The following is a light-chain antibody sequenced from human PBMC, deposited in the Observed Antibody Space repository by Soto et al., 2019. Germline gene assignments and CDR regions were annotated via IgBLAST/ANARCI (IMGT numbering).Light chain of an antibody. Sequence: QSVLTQPPSASGSPGQSVTISCTGTSSDVGGYDYVSWYQQHPGKAPKLMIYDVTKRPSGVPDRFSGSKSGNTASLTVSGLQAEDEADYYCSSYAVSNNFGVLFGGGTQLTVL. J-gene: IGLJ2*01. V-gene: IGLV2-8*01. CDR3: SSYAVSNNFGVL. CDR2: DVT. CDR1: SSDVGGYDY.